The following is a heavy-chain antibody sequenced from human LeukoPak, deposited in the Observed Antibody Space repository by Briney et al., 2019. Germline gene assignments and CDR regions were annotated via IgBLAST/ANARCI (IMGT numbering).Heavy chain of an antibody. D-gene: IGHD3-22*01. J-gene: IGHJ5*02. Sequence: ASVKVSCKASGYTFTGYYMHWVRQAPGQGLEWVGWINPNRGGTNYAQKFQGRVTMTRDTSISTAYMELSRLRSDDTAVYYCARGRTYYYASSPFDPWGQGTLVTVSS. CDR3: ARGRTYYYASSPFDP. CDR2: INPNRGGT. CDR1: GYTFTGYY. V-gene: IGHV1-2*02.